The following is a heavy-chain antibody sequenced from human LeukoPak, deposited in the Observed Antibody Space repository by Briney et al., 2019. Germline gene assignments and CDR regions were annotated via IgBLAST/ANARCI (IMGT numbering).Heavy chain of an antibody. CDR2: VRYDGSIQ. D-gene: IGHD6-19*01. CDR1: GFNFHSYG. J-gene: IGHJ4*02. Sequence: PGGSLRLSCAASGFNFHSYGMHWVRQAPGKGLDWVAFVRYDGSIQYYADSVKGRFAISRDNSKDTVSLQMNSLRPEDTAVYYCGKGSSTSACPDYWDQGTLVTVSS. V-gene: IGHV3-30*02. CDR3: GKGSSTSACPDY.